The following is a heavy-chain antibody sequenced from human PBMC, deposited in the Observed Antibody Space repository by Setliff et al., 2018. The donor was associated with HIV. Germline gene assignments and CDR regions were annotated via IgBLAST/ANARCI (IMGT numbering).Heavy chain of an antibody. D-gene: IGHD3-3*01. CDR2: IIPIFGTA. Sequence: SVKVSCKAYGGTFSNYGISWVRQAPGQGLEWMGGIIPIFGTANYAQKFQGRVTITADKSTSTAYMELTSLRFDDTAMYYCVRGVQSPPHYSYYYMDVWGEGTMVTAP. CDR1: GGTFSNYG. V-gene: IGHV1-69*06. J-gene: IGHJ6*03. CDR3: VRGVQSPPHYSYYYMDV.